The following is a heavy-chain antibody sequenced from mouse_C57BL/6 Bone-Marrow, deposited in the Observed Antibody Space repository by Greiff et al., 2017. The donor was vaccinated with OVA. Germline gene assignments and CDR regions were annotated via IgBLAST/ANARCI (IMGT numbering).Heavy chain of an antibody. CDR1: GFSLTSYG. D-gene: IGHD1-1*01. J-gene: IGHJ1*03. V-gene: IGHV2-2*01. Sequence: VQLQESGPGLVQPSQSLSITCTVSGFSLTSYGVHWVRQSPGKGLVWLGVIWSGGSTDYNAAFISRLSISKDNSKSQVFFKMNSLQADDTAIYYCARKRYGSSYRYFDVWGTGTTVTVSS. CDR2: IWSGGST. CDR3: ARKRYGSSYRYFDV.